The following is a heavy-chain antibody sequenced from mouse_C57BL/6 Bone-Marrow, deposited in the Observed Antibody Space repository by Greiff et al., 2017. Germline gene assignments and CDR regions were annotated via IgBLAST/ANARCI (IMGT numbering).Heavy chain of an antibody. CDR1: GYTFTDYY. CDR3: ARDYYGSRNY. V-gene: IGHV1-76*01. Sequence: QVHVKQSGAELVRPGASVKLSCKASGYTFTDYYINWVKQRPGQGLEWIARIYPGSGNTYYNEKFKGKATLTAEKSSSTAYMQLSSLTSEDSAVYFCARDYYGSRNYWGQGTTLTVSS. J-gene: IGHJ2*01. D-gene: IGHD1-1*01. CDR2: IYPGSGNT.